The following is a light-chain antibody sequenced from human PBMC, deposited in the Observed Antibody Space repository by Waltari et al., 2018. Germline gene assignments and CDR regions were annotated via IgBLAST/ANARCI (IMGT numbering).Light chain of an antibody. V-gene: IGKV1-5*03. CDR1: QRISNW. CDR2: KAS. J-gene: IGKJ3*01. CDR3: QQYNSFSFT. Sequence: DIQMTQSPSTLSASVGDRVTITCRASQRISNWVAWYQQKPGKAPHLLIYKASTSEGGVPSRFSGSGSGTEFTLTLSSLQPDDFATYYCQQYNSFSFTFGPGTKVDI.